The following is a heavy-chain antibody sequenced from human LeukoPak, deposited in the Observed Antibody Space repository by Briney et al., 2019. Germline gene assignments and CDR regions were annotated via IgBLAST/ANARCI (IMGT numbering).Heavy chain of an antibody. J-gene: IGHJ4*02. CDR2: ISSSSSYI. CDR3: ARGLDILRETVMVLY. D-gene: IGHD3-22*01. V-gene: IGHV3-21*01. Sequence: GGSLRLSCAASGFTFSSYSMNWVRQAPGKGLEWVSSISSSSSYIYYADSVKGRFTISRDNPNNTLYLQMNDLRDEDTAVYYCARGLDILRETVMVLYWGQGTLVIVSS. CDR1: GFTFSSYS.